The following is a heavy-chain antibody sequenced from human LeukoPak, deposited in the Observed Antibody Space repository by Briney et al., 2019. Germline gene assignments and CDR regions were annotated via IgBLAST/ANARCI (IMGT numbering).Heavy chain of an antibody. J-gene: IGHJ3*02. V-gene: IGHV4-59*01. D-gene: IGHD5-24*01. CDR1: GASTSSYY. CDR2: IYYSGST. CDR3: AGRLWRRDGYNLSAFDI. Sequence: SETLSLTCTVSGASTSSYYWNWIRQPPGKGLEWIGYIYYSGSTNYNPSLKSRVTISVDTSKNQFSLKLSSVTAADTAVYYCAGRLWRRDGYNLSAFDIWGQGTMVTVSS.